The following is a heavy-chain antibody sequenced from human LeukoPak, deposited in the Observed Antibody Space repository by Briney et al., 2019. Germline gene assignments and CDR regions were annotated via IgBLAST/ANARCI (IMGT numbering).Heavy chain of an antibody. J-gene: IGHJ6*02. D-gene: IGHD6-19*01. Sequence: SETLSLTCTVSGGSISSYYWSWTRQPPGKGLEWIGYIYYSGSTNYNPSLKSRVTISVDTSKNQFSLKLNSVTAADTAVYYCARGLVPEGYNSGWYGYYYYGMDVWGQGTTVTVSS. V-gene: IGHV4-59*01. CDR3: ARGLVPEGYNSGWYGYYYYGMDV. CDR2: IYYSGST. CDR1: GGSISSYY.